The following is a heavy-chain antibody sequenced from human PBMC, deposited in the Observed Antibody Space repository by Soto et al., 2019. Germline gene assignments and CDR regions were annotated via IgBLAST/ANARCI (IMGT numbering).Heavy chain of an antibody. CDR1: GGSISGYY. D-gene: IGHD1-26*01. V-gene: IGHV4-59*01. CDR3: ARRIVGATGYYYYYGMDV. J-gene: IGHJ6*02. CDR2: MYNTGST. Sequence: SETLSLTCTVSGGSISGYYWSWIRQPPGKGLEWIGYMYNTGSTVYNPSFKSRVTISVDTSKNQFSLKLSSVTAADTAVYYCARRIVGATGYYYYYGMDVWGQGTTVTVSS.